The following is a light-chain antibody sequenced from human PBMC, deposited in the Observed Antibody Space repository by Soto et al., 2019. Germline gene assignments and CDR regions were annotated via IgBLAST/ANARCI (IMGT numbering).Light chain of an antibody. J-gene: IGLJ1*01. Sequence: QSVLTQPPSVSGAPGLKVTISCTGSSANIGAKYDVHWYQQFPGRAPKVLIHGNTNRPSGVPDRFSGSKSGTSASLAITGLQAADEATDYCQTYDNSMGGYVFGSGTKLTVL. V-gene: IGLV1-40*01. CDR3: QTYDNSMGGYV. CDR1: SANIGAKYD. CDR2: GNT.